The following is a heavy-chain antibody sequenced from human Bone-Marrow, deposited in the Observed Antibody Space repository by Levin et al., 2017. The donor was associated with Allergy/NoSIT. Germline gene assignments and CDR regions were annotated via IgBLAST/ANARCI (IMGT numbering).Heavy chain of an antibody. Sequence: ASVKVSCKASGYTFTGYYMHWVRQAPGQGIEWMGRINPNSGGTNYAQKFQGRVTMTRDTSISTAYMELSRLRSDDTAVYYCARLDHPKRGYDFWSGYYGEGDYWGQGTLVTVSS. CDR3: ARLDHPKRGYDFWSGYYGEGDY. J-gene: IGHJ4*02. V-gene: IGHV1-2*06. CDR1: GYTFTGYY. D-gene: IGHD3-3*01. CDR2: INPNSGGT.